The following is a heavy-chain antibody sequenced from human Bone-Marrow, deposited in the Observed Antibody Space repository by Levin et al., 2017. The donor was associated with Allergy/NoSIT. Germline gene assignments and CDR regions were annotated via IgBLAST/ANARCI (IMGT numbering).Heavy chain of an antibody. Sequence: PGGSLRLSCAASGFTFSSYAMHWVRQAPGKGLEWVAVISYDGSNKYYADSVKGRFTISRDNSKNTLYLQMNSLRAEDTAVYYCATLWFGDRDYWGQGTLVTVSS. J-gene: IGHJ4*02. CDR3: ATLWFGDRDY. CDR1: GFTFSSYA. V-gene: IGHV3-30-3*01. CDR2: ISYDGSNK. D-gene: IGHD3-10*01.